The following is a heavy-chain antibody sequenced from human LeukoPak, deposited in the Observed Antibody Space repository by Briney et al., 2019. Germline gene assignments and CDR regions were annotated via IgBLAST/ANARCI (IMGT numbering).Heavy chain of an antibody. J-gene: IGHJ3*02. D-gene: IGHD5-18*01. Sequence: GASVKVSCKVSGYTLTELSMHCVRQAPGKGLEWMGGFDPEDGETIYAQKFQGRVTMTEDTSTDTAYMELSSLRSEDTAVYYCATVRYGPDAFDIWGQGTMVTVSS. V-gene: IGHV1-24*01. CDR2: FDPEDGET. CDR1: GYTLTELS. CDR3: ATVRYGPDAFDI.